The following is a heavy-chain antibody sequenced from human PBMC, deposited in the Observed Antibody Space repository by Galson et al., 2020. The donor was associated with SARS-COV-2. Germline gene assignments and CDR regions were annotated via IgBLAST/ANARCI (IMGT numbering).Heavy chain of an antibody. J-gene: IGHJ6*02. CDR3: ARQLVLLYYGMDV. Sequence: GESLKFSCAASGLTFSSYARHWVRQAPGKGLEWVAVIAYDVSNKYDAASVKGRFTISRDNSKNTLYLQMNSLRAEDTAVYYCARQLVLLYYGMDVWGQGTTVTVSS. CDR1: GLTFSSYA. V-gene: IGHV3-30*04. CDR2: IAYDVSNK. D-gene: IGHD6-13*01.